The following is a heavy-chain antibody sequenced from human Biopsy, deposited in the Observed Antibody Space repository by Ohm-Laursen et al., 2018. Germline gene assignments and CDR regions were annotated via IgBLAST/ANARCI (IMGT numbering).Heavy chain of an antibody. J-gene: IGHJ3*01. D-gene: IGHD3-3*01. CDR2: RSICGSA. CDR1: GGSISSDN. Sequence: SETLSLTCAVSGGSISSDNWSWIRNRPRKGQELVGYRSICGSANSNPSPRGRVTISVATSKKQFSLKLTSVTAADTAVFFCARLYRLDDYWNDVPPDAFDVWGQGTMVTVSS. V-gene: IGHV4-59*01. CDR3: ARLYRLDDYWNDVPPDAFDV.